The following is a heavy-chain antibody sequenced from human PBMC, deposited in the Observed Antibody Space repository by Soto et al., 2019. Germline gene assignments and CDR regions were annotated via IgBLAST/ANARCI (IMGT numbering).Heavy chain of an antibody. CDR2: INPSGGST. J-gene: IGHJ6*02. CDR3: ARGGGYCSGGSCLSYYYYGMDV. CDR1: GYTFTSYY. V-gene: IGHV1-46*01. D-gene: IGHD2-15*01. Sequence: QVQLVQSGAEVKKPGASVKVSCKASGYTFTSYYMHWVRQAPGQGLEWMGIINPSGGSTSYAQKFQGRVTRTRDTSKTTVYMELSSLRSEDTAVYYCARGGGYCSGGSCLSYYYYGMDVWGQGTTVTVSS.